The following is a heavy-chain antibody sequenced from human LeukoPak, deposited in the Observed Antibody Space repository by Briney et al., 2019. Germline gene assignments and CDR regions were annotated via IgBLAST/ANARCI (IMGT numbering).Heavy chain of an antibody. CDR1: GFTFSSYW. J-gene: IGHJ4*02. CDR2: IKQDGSEK. CDR3: ASVLGSGWYLGGRSFDY. Sequence: GGSLRLSCAASGFTFSSYWMSWVRQAPGKGLEWVANIKQDGSEKYYVDSVKGRFTISRDNAKNSLYLQMNSLRSDDTAVYYCASVLGSGWYLGGRSFDYWGQGTLVTVSS. V-gene: IGHV3-7*03. D-gene: IGHD6-19*01.